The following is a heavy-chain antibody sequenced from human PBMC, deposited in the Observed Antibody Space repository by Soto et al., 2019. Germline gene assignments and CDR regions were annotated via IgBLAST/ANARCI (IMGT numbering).Heavy chain of an antibody. CDR3: AREPVEMATILDY. D-gene: IGHD5-12*01. Sequence: SETLSLTCTVSGGSISSGDYYWSWIRQHPGKGLEWIGYIYYSGSTYYNPSLKSRVTISVDTSKNQFSLKLSSVTAADTAVYYCAREPVEMATILDYWGQGTLVTVSS. V-gene: IGHV4-30-4*01. CDR1: GGSISSGDYY. CDR2: IYYSGST. J-gene: IGHJ4*02.